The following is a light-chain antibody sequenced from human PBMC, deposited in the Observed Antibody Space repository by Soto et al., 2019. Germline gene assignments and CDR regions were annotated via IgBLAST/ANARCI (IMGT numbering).Light chain of an antibody. J-gene: IGKJ5*01. CDR3: QQRSQWPIT. V-gene: IGKV3-11*01. CDR2: DAF. Sequence: EIVLTQSPATLSLSPGERATLSCRASQSIASYLAWYQQKPGQAPRLLIYDAFNRATGIPARFSGSGSGTDFTLTISNLEAEDFAVYYCQQRSQWPITVGQGTRLEIK. CDR1: QSIASY.